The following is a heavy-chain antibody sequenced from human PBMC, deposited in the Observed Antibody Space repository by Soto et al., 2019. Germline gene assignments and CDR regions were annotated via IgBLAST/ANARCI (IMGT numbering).Heavy chain of an antibody. Sequence: QVQLVESGGGVVQPGRSLRLSCAASGFTFSSYGMHWVRQAPGKGLEWVAVIWYDGSNKYYADSVKGRFTISRDNSKNTLDLQMNTLRVEDTAVYYCARGPWELHGYYYGLDVWGQGTTVTVSS. V-gene: IGHV3-33*01. CDR3: ARGPWELHGYYYGLDV. CDR2: IWYDGSNK. CDR1: GFTFSSYG. J-gene: IGHJ6*02. D-gene: IGHD1-7*01.